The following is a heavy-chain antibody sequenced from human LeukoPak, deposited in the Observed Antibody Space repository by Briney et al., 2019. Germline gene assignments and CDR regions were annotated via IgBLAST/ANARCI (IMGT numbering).Heavy chain of an antibody. CDR1: GFTFDDYT. CDR2: ISGDGATI. Sequence: GGSLRLSCAASGFTFDDYTMHWVRQAPGEGLEWVSLISGDGATIYSADSVKGRFTISRDNSKNALYLQMHSLRTDDTALYYCAKALRDAYTRRDYYFDSWGQGTLVTVSS. J-gene: IGHJ4*02. CDR3: AKALRDAYTRRDYYFDS. V-gene: IGHV3-43*02. D-gene: IGHD5-24*01.